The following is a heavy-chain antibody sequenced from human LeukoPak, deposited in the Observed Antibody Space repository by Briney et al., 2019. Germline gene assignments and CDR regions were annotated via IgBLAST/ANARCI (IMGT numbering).Heavy chain of an antibody. CDR1: GGSISSGSYY. D-gene: IGHD6-19*01. CDR3: ARGTYSSGWYGFFY. J-gene: IGHJ4*02. CDR2: INHSGST. V-gene: IGHV4-61*10. Sequence: SETLSLTCTVSGGSISSGSYYWSWIRQPAGKGLEWIGEINHSGSTNYNPSLKSRVTISVDTSKNQFSLKLSSVTAADTAVYYCARGTYSSGWYGFFYWGQGTLVTVSS.